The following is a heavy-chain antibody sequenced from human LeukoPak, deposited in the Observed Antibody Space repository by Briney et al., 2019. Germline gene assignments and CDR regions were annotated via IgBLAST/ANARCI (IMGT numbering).Heavy chain of an antibody. D-gene: IGHD3-3*01. Sequence: PSETLSLTCTVSGGSISSYYWSWIRQPAGKGLEWIGRIYTSGSTNYNPSLKSRVTMSVDTSKNQFSLKLSSVTAADTAVYYCARESNDFWSGSKSIDVWGKGTTVTVSS. CDR3: ARESNDFWSGSKSIDV. J-gene: IGHJ6*03. V-gene: IGHV4-4*07. CDR1: GGSISSYY. CDR2: IYTSGST.